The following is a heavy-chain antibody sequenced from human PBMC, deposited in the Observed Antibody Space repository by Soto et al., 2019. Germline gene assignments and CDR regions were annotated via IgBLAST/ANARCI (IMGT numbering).Heavy chain of an antibody. J-gene: IGHJ4*02. V-gene: IGHV2-5*02. CDR2: IYWDDDK. D-gene: IGHD2-15*01. CDR1: GVSLTTPGVG. CDR3: AHRQRTVVVGAPFDL. Sequence: QITLRESGPTLVQPTQTLTLTCTLSGVSLTTPGVGVGWIRQPPGKALEWLALIYWDDDKRFNPSLKSRLAITRDTSKNRVVMTMTDMAPVDTGIYYCAHRQRTVVVGAPFDLWGQGSQVTVSS.